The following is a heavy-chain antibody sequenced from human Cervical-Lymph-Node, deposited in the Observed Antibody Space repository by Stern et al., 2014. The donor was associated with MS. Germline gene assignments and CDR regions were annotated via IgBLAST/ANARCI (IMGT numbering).Heavy chain of an antibody. Sequence: VQLVESGGGVVQPGRSLRLSCAASGFSFSRYAMHWFRQAPGKGLEWVALIWYDGSNPYYADSVTGRFTISRDNFKHTLYLQMNSLRAEDTAVYYCASAYSSSHYYFDYWGQGTLVTVSS. CDR1: GFSFSRYA. CDR2: IWYDGSNP. D-gene: IGHD6-13*01. V-gene: IGHV3-33*01. CDR3: ASAYSSSHYYFDY. J-gene: IGHJ4*02.